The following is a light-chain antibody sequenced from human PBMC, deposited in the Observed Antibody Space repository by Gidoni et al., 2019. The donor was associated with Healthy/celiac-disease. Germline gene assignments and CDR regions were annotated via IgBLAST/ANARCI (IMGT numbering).Light chain of an antibody. J-gene: IGLJ1*01. CDR1: SSDVGGYIY. CDR3: SSYAGSKRGV. Sequence: QPALTQPPTASGSPGQSVTISCTGTSSDVGGYIYVSWDQQQPGKAPKLMIYEVSKRPSGVPDRCSGSKSGNTASLTVSGLQAEDEADCYCSSYAGSKRGVFGTGTKVTVL. V-gene: IGLV2-8*01. CDR2: EVS.